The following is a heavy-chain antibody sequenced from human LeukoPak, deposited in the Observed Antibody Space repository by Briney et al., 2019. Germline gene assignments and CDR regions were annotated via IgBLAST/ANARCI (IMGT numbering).Heavy chain of an antibody. CDR1: GYTFTGYY. CDR2: INPNSGGT. CDR3: ARSEYSSSSGAY. D-gene: IGHD6-6*01. V-gene: IGHV1-2*06. Sequence: ASVKVSCTASGYTFTGYYMHWVRQAPGQGLEWMGRINPNSGGTNYAQKFQGRVTMTRDTSISTAYMELSRLRSDDTAVYYCARSEYSSSSGAYWGQGTLVTVSS. J-gene: IGHJ4*02.